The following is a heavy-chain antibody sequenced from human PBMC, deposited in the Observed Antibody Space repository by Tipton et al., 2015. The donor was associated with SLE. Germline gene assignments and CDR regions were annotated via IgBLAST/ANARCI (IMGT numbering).Heavy chain of an antibody. CDR3: ASLAAPPYYYYYYMDV. V-gene: IGHV4-61*10. CDR1: GGSVSSGADY. J-gene: IGHJ6*03. CDR2: IYTSGST. D-gene: IGHD6-13*01. Sequence: TLSLTCNVSGGSVSSGADYWSWIRQPAGKGLEWIGYIYTSGSTNYNPSLKSRVTISVDTSKNQFSLKLSSVTAADTAVYYCASLAAPPYYYYYYMDVWGEGTTVTVSS.